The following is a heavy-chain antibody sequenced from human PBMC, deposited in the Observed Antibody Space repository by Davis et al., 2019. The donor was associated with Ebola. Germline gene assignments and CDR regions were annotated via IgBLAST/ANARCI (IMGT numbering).Heavy chain of an antibody. J-gene: IGHJ4*02. D-gene: IGHD4-23*01. V-gene: IGHV1-8*01. CDR2: MNPNSGNT. CDR1: GYTFTSYD. CDR3: ATRATVVPFDY. Sequence: ASVKVSCKASGYTFTSYDINWVRQAAGQGLEWMGWMNPNSGNTGYAQKFKGRVTMTRNTSIGTAYMELSSLRSEDTAVYYCATRATVVPFDYWGQGTLVTVSS.